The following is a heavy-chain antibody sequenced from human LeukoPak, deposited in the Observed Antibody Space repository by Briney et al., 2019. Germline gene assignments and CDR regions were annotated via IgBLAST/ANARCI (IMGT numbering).Heavy chain of an antibody. CDR3: ARQSEYCSSTSCYLTWFDP. CDR2: IYYSGST. Sequence: SETLSLTCTVSGGSISSSSYYWGWIRQPPGKGLEWIGSIYYSGSTDYNPSLKSRGIIFVDTSKNQFSLKLSSVTAADAAVYYCARQSEYCSSTSCYLTWFDPWGQGTLVTVSS. D-gene: IGHD2-2*01. J-gene: IGHJ5*02. V-gene: IGHV4-39*01. CDR1: GGSISSSSYY.